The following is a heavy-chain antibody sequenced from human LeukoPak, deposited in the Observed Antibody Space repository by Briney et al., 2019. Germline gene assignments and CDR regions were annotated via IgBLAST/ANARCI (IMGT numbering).Heavy chain of an antibody. V-gene: IGHV4-61*09. CDR3: ASRSAYYYDSSAGGF. D-gene: IGHD3-22*01. Sequence: PSETLSLTCTVSGGSISSGSYYWSWIRQPAGKGLEWIGHIYTSGSTNYNPSLKSRVTISVDTSKNQFSLKLSSVSAADTAVYYCASRSAYYYDSSAGGFWGQGTLVTVSS. CDR2: IYTSGST. CDR1: GGSISSGSYY. J-gene: IGHJ4*02.